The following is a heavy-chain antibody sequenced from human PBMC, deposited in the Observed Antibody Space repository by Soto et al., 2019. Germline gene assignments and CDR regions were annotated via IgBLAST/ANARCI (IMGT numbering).Heavy chain of an antibody. J-gene: IGHJ4*02. Sequence: QVQLVESGGGVVQPGRSLRLSCAVSGFTYSNYGMHWVRQAPGKGLEWVALISSDGSNKYYADSVKGRFTISRDNSKNTLYLQMNSLRAEDTAAYYCAKVRADYYDSSGPFDYWGQGTLVTVSS. D-gene: IGHD3-22*01. CDR1: GFTYSNYG. CDR2: ISSDGSNK. V-gene: IGHV3-30*18. CDR3: AKVRADYYDSSGPFDY.